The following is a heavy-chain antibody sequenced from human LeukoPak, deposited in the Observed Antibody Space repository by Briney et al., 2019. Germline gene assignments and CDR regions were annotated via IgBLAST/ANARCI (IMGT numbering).Heavy chain of an antibody. CDR2: INAGNGNT. CDR3: ARDRRPGVYWYFDL. V-gene: IGHV1-3*01. J-gene: IGHJ2*01. CDR1: GYTFTSYA. D-gene: IGHD7-27*01. Sequence: GASVKVSCKASGYTFTSYAMHWVRQAPGQRLEWMGWINAGNGNTKYSQKFQGRVTITRDTSASTAYMELSSLRSEDTAVYYCARDRRPGVYWYFDLWGRGTLVTVSS.